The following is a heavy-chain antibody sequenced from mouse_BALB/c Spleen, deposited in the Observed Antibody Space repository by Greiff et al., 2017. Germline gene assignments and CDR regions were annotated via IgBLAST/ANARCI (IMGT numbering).Heavy chain of an antibody. CDR3: ARRIITTVVGDYFDY. Sequence: QVQLQQPGAELVRPGASVKLSCKASGYTFTSYWINWVKQRPGQGLEWIGRIYPGDGDTNYNGKFKGKATLTADKSSSTAYMQLSSLTSVDSAVYFCARRIITTVVGDYFDYWGQGTTLTVSS. CDR1: GYTFTSYW. J-gene: IGHJ2*01. D-gene: IGHD1-1*01. CDR2: IYPGDGDT. V-gene: IGHV1-80*01.